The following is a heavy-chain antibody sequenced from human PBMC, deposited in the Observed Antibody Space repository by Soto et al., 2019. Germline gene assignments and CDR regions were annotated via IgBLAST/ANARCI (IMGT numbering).Heavy chain of an antibody. CDR3: ARESIVAAGTDAFDI. J-gene: IGHJ3*02. V-gene: IGHV1-2*04. D-gene: IGHD6-13*01. CDR2: INPNSGGT. Sequence: ASVKVSCKASGYTFTGYYMHWVRQAPGKGLEWMGWINPNSGGTNYAQKFQGWVTMTRDTSISTAYMELSRLRSDDTAVNYCARESIVAAGTDAFDIWGQGTMVTVSS. CDR1: GYTFTGYY.